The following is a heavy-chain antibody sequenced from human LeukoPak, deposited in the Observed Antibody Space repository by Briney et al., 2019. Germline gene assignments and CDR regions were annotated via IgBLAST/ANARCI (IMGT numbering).Heavy chain of an antibody. CDR2: FDPEDGET. CDR3: ATGYSSSWYIDY. Sequence: ASVKVSCKVSGYTLTELSMHWVRQAPGKGLEWMGGFDPEDGETIYAQKFQGRVTMTEDTSTDTAYMELSSVRSEDTAVYYCATGYSSSWYIDYWVQGTLDSVSS. V-gene: IGHV1-24*01. J-gene: IGHJ4*02. CDR1: GYTLTELS. D-gene: IGHD6-13*01.